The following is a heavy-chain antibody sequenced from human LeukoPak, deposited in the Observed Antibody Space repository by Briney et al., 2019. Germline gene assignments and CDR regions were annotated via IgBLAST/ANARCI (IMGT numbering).Heavy chain of an antibody. Sequence: ASVKVSCKASGYTFTSYDINWVRQATGQGLEWMGWMNPNSGNTGYAQKFQGRVTMTRNTSISTAYMELSSLRSEDTAVYYCARVAQQLVHWFDLWGQGTLVTVSS. CDR1: GYTFTSYD. CDR2: MNPNSGNT. V-gene: IGHV1-8*01. D-gene: IGHD6-13*01. J-gene: IGHJ5*02. CDR3: ARVAQQLVHWFDL.